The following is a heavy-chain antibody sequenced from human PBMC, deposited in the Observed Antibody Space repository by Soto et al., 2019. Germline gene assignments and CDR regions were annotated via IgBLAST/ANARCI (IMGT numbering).Heavy chain of an antibody. D-gene: IGHD4-4*01. J-gene: IGHJ5*02. Sequence: QVQLVQSGAEVKRPGASVKVSCKASGYSFTGYYMHWVRQAPGQGLEWMGWIIPHSGETNYAQKFQARVTLTRDTSISTAYMQLSGLTSDDTAVYYCAREPDDFTNGAPDLWGQGTLVTVSS. CDR1: GYSFTGYY. CDR2: IIPHSGET. V-gene: IGHV1-2*02. CDR3: AREPDDFTNGAPDL.